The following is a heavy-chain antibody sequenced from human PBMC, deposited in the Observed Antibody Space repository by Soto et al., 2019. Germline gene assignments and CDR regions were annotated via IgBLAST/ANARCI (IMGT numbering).Heavy chain of an antibody. CDR3: AAETLPSYSSGWYYYYYGMDV. CDR1: GFTFTSSA. Sequence: EASVKVSCKASGFTFTSSAVQWVRQARGQRLEWIGWIVVGSGNTNYAQKFQERVTITRDMSTSTAYMGLSSLRSEDTAVYYCAAETLPSYSSGWYYYYYGMDVWGQGTTVTV. J-gene: IGHJ6*02. D-gene: IGHD6-19*01. CDR2: IVVGSGNT. V-gene: IGHV1-58*01.